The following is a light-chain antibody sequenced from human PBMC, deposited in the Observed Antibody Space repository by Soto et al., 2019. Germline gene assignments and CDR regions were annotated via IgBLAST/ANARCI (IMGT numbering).Light chain of an antibody. J-gene: IGKJ2*01. V-gene: IGKV3-20*01. CDR2: GAS. CDR3: QQYGSSPPYT. Sequence: EIVLTQSPGTLSLSPGERATLSCRASQSVSNSYLAWYQQKPGQAPRLLIYGASRRVTGIPDRFSGSGSGTDFTLTISRLEPEDFAVYYCQQYGSSPPYTFGQGTKLEIK. CDR1: QSVSNSY.